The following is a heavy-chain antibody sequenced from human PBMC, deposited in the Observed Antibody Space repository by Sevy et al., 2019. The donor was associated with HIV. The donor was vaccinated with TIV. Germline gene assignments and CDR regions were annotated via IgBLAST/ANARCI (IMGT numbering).Heavy chain of an antibody. CDR3: TKASRAAAGSQPFYFDY. D-gene: IGHD6-13*01. V-gene: IGHV3-23*01. CDR2: ITDSGGST. CDR1: GFTFSNYA. J-gene: IGHJ4*02. Sequence: GGYLRLSCAASGFTFSNYAMNWVRQAPGKGLEWVSIITDSGGSTYSADSVKGRFTSSRDNSKNTLYLQMNSLRAEDTALYYCTKASRAAAGSQPFYFDYWGQGTLVIVSS.